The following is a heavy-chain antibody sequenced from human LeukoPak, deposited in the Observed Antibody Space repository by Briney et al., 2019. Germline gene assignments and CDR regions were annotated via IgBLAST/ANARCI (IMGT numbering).Heavy chain of an antibody. CDR3: ARDRASGYYTGNWFDP. CDR1: GGSISSYY. D-gene: IGHD3-22*01. V-gene: IGHV4-59*01. J-gene: IGHJ5*02. CDR2: IYYSGST. Sequence: SETLSLTCTVSGGSISSYYWSWIRQPPGKGLEWIGCIYYSGSTNYNPSLKSRVTISVDTSKNQFSLKLSSVTAADTAVYYCARDRASGYYTGNWFDPWCQGTLVTVSS.